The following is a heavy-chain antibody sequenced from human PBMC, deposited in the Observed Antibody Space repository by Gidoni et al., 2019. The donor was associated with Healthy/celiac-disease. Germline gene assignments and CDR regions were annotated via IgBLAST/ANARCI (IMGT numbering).Heavy chain of an antibody. CDR3: ARSPGWDDYERAPFDY. J-gene: IGHJ4*02. Sequence: QVQLVESGGGVVQPGRSLRLSCAASGFTFSSYGMHWVRQAPGKGLEWVAVIWYDGSNKYYADSVKGRFTISRDNSKNTLYLQMNSLRAEDTAVYYCARSPGWDDYERAPFDYWGQGTLVTVSS. CDR1: GFTFSSYG. CDR2: IWYDGSNK. V-gene: IGHV3-33*01. D-gene: IGHD4-17*01.